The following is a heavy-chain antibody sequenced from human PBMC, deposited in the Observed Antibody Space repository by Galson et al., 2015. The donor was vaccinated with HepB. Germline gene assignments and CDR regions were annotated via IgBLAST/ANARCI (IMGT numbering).Heavy chain of an antibody. Sequence: SLRLSCAASGFTFTTHGMHWVRQAPGEGLEWVAVIWYDGSRKEYVDSVKGRFNISRDNSKNTLFLEMNSLRDEDTAVYYCASANEYSRELGYYYYGMDVWGQGTTVTVSS. V-gene: IGHV3-33*01. CDR1: GFTFTTHG. J-gene: IGHJ6*02. CDR2: IWYDGSRK. D-gene: IGHD6-6*01. CDR3: ASANEYSRELGYYYYGMDV.